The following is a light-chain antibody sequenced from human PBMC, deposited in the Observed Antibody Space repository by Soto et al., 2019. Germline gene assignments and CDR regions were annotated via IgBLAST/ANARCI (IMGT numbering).Light chain of an antibody. CDR2: EVN. CDR1: SSDVGSYHL. CDR3: CSYAGSRTLV. V-gene: IGLV2-23*02. J-gene: IGLJ2*01. Sequence: QSALTQPASVSGSPGQSITISCAGTSSDVGSYHLVSWYQQYPGRAPKIMIYEVNKRPSGVSNRFSGSKSGNTASLTISGLQAEDEADYYCCSYAGSRTLVFGGGTQLTVL.